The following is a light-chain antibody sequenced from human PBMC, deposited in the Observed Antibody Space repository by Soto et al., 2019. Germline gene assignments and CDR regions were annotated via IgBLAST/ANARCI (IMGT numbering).Light chain of an antibody. CDR1: QSVSSY. CDR3: QQRSNWPPLWT. J-gene: IGKJ1*01. Sequence: EIVLTQSPATLSLSPGERATLSSRASQSVSSYLAWYQQKPGQAPRLLIYDASNRATGIPARFSGSGSGTDFTLTISSLEPEDFAVYYCQQRSNWPPLWTFGQGTKVEIK. CDR2: DAS. V-gene: IGKV3-11*01.